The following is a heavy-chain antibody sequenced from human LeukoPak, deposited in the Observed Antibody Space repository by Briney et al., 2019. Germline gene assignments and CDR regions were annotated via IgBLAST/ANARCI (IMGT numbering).Heavy chain of an antibody. Sequence: PGGSLRLSCAAFGFLFSTRFNINAMTWVRQAPGQGLVWVATMNHVGTIIHYADSVKGRFTNSRDNSKNMVYLQMNSQRSDYTALYYCMKNAVIYPTRFFDYRGRGTLVTVST. CDR3: MKNAVIYPTRFFDY. V-gene: IGHV3-23*01. CDR1: GFLFSTRFNINA. D-gene: IGHD2-21*01. CDR2: MNHVGTII. J-gene: IGHJ4*02.